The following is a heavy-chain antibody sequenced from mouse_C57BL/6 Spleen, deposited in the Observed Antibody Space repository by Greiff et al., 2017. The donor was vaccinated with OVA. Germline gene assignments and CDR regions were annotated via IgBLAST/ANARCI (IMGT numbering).Heavy chain of an antibody. D-gene: IGHD1-1*01. J-gene: IGHJ4*01. CDR3: ARYDYGAMDY. CDR1: GYTFTSYW. Sequence: VQLQQPGAELVRPGSSVKLSCKASGYTFTSYWMHWVKQRPIQGLEWIGNIDPSDSETHYNQKFKDKATLTVDKSSSTAYMQLSSLTSEDSAVYYCARYDYGAMDYWGQGTSVTVSS. CDR2: IDPSDSET. V-gene: IGHV1-52*01.